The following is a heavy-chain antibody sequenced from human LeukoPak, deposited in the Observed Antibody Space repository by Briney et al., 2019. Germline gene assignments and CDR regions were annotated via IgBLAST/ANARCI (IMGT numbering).Heavy chain of an antibody. J-gene: IGHJ5*02. CDR3: ARVWEYGDGDWFDP. D-gene: IGHD4-17*01. CDR1: GGSISSGGYY. V-gene: IGHV4-31*03. Sequence: PSETLSLTCTVSGGSISSGGYYWSWIRQHPGKGLEWIGYIYYSGSTYYNPSLKSRVTISVDTSKHQFSLKLSSVTAADTAVYYCARVWEYGDGDWFDPWGQGTLVTVSS. CDR2: IYYSGST.